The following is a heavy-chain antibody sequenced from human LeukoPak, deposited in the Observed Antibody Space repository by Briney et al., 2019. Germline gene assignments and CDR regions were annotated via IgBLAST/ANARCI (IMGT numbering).Heavy chain of an antibody. J-gene: IGHJ4*02. D-gene: IGHD4-11*01. CDR3: ARSINYSNYLLGF. CDR2: ISASGVST. Sequence: PGGALRISCAASGDNFKEYYMNLVRPAPGKGLEWVGSISASGVSTNYADSVRGRFTISRNNSNRVVYLRMNSLRTEDTAVYYCARSINYSNYLLGFWGQGTRVIVSS. V-gene: IGHV3-23*01. CDR1: GDNFKEYY.